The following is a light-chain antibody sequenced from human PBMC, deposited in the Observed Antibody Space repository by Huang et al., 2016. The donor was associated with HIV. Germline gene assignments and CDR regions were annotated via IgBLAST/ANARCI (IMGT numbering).Light chain of an antibody. CDR2: GAA. J-gene: IGKJ2*01. CDR1: QIVSRH. V-gene: IGKV3-11*01. CDR3: QQRDNWPPMYT. Sequence: EIVLTQSPDTLSLSPGERATLSCRASQIVSRHLAWYQHKPGQSPRLLIYGAANRAAGVPARFSGSGSGTDFALSISSLEPEDFAVYYCQQRDNWPPMYTFGQGTKLEIK.